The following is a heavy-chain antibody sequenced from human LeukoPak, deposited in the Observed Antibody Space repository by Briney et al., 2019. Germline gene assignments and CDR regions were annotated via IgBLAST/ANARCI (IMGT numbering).Heavy chain of an antibody. CDR2: INPNSGGT. J-gene: IGHJ3*02. D-gene: IGHD1-26*01. CDR1: GYTFIGYY. Sequence: ASVKVSCKASGYTFIGYYMHWLRQAPGQGLEWMGWINPNSGGTKYAQKFQGRVTMTRDTSISTGYMELSRLRSDDTAVYYCARVTGMEDQLLYDALDIWGQGTMVTVSS. V-gene: IGHV1-2*02. CDR3: ARVTGMEDQLLYDALDI.